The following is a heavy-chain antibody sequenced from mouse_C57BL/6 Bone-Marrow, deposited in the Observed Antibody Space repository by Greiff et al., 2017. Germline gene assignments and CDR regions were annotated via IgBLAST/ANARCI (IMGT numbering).Heavy chain of an antibody. CDR1: GYSFTGYY. V-gene: IGHV1-42*01. J-gene: IGHJ2*01. CDR2: INPSTGGT. Sequence: VQLQQSGPELVKPGASVKISCKASGYSFTGYYMNWVKQSPEKSLEWIGEINPSTGGTTYNQKFKAKATLTVDKSSSTAYMQLKSLTSEDSAVYDCARENGALFGDWGQGTTLPVTA. CDR3: ARENGALFGD.